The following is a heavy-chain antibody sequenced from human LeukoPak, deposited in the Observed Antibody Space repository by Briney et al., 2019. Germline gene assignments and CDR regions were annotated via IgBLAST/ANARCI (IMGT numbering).Heavy chain of an antibody. Sequence: PSETLSLTCTVSGGSISTGGYYWSWIRQHPGKGLEWIGYIYYSGSTYYNPSLKSRVTISVDTSKNQFSLKLSSVTAADTAVYYCARETFTVVVATKSDWFDPWGQGTLVTVSS. J-gene: IGHJ5*02. D-gene: IGHD2-15*01. CDR1: GGSISTGGYY. CDR2: IYYSGST. V-gene: IGHV4-30-4*08. CDR3: ARETFTVVVATKSDWFDP.